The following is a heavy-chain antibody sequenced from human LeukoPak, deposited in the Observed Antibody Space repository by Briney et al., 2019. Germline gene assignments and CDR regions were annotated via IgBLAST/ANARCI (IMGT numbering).Heavy chain of an antibody. CDR1: GFTFSSYA. J-gene: IGHJ4*02. Sequence: PGGSLRLSCAASGFTFSSYAMSWVRQAPGKGLEWVSAISGSGGSTYYADSVKGRFTISRDNSKNTLYLQMNSLRAEDTAVYYCAKDGARYYDSSGYYASYYFDYWGQGTLVTVSS. CDR3: AKDGARYYDSSGYYASYYFDY. D-gene: IGHD3-22*01. CDR2: ISGSGGST. V-gene: IGHV3-23*01.